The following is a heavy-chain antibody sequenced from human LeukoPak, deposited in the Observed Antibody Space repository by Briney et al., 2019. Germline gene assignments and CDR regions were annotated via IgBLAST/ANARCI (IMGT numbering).Heavy chain of an antibody. D-gene: IGHD3-22*01. V-gene: IGHV1-46*01. J-gene: IGHJ4*02. CDR1: GYTFTSYY. Sequence: AASVKVSCKASGYTFTSYYMHWVRQAPGQGLEWMGIINPSGGSTSYAQKFQGRVTMTRDTSTSTVYMELSSLRSEDTAVYYCARDGYYYDSSGYHHGGDYFDYWGQGTLVTVSS. CDR2: INPSGGST. CDR3: ARDGYYYDSSGYHHGGDYFDY.